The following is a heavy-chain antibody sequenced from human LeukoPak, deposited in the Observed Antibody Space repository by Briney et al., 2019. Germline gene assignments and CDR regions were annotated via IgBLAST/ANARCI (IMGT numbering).Heavy chain of an antibody. D-gene: IGHD1-7*01. J-gene: IGHJ6*03. CDR1: GFTFSSYG. CDR2: ISYDGSNK. V-gene: IGHV3-30*18. Sequence: GRSLRLSCAASGFTFSSYGMHWVRQAPGKGLEWVAVISYDGSNKYYADSVKGRFTISRDNSKNTLYLQMNSLRAEDTAVYYCAKDGDWNYLKYYYMDVWGKGTTVTVSS. CDR3: AKDGDWNYLKYYYMDV.